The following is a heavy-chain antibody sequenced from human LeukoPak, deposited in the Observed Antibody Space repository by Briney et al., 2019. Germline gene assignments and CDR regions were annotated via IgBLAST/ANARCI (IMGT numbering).Heavy chain of an antibody. Sequence: GGSLRLSCAASGFTFSNYWMTWVRQAPGKGLEWVANIKQDGSKKYYVDSLKGRFTISRDNAKNSLYLQMNSLRAEDTAVYYCARGGGGYYYDSSGYYYVGLLVYWGQGTLVTVSS. CDR3: ARGGGGYYYDSSGYYYVGLLVY. J-gene: IGHJ4*02. D-gene: IGHD3-22*01. CDR2: IKQDGSKK. V-gene: IGHV3-7*01. CDR1: GFTFSNYW.